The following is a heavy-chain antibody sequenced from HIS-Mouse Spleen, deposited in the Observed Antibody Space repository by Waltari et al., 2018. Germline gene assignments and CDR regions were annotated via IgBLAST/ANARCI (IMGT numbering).Heavy chain of an antibody. CDR2: IYTSGST. D-gene: IGHD1-26*01. J-gene: IGHJ6*02. Sequence: QVQLQESGPGLVKPSETLSLTCTVSGGSISSYYWSWIRQPAGKGLEWIGRIYTSGSTNYNPSLKSRVTMSVETSTNQFSLKLSSGTAADTAVYYCARFAVGATAYYYGMDVWGQGTTVTVSS. CDR3: ARFAVGATAYYYGMDV. V-gene: IGHV4-4*07. CDR1: GGSISSYY.